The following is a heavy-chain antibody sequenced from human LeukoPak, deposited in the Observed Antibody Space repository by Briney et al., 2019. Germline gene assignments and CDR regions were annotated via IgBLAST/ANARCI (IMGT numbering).Heavy chain of an antibody. CDR1: GFSLSTNGVG. CDR3: AHRLPLRAMDV. CDR2: IYWDDDK. V-gene: IGHV2-5*02. J-gene: IGHJ6*04. Sequence: SGPTLSKPTRPLTLTCTFSGFSLSTNGVGVGWIRQPPGKALEWLALIYWDDDKRYSPYLKSRLTLTKDTSKNQVVLTMTNMDPVDTATYFCAHRLPLRAMDVWGKGTTVTVSS.